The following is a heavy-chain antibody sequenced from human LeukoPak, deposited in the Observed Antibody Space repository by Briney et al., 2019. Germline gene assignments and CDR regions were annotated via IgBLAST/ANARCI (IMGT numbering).Heavy chain of an antibody. Sequence: GGSLRLSCTASGFTFGDYAMSWVRQAPGKGLEWVAVIWYDGSNKYYADSVKGRFTISRDNSKNTLYLQMNSLRAEDTAVYYCARGEVVIPDNWFDPWGQGTLVTVSS. CDR3: ARGEVVIPDNWFDP. CDR1: GFTFGDYA. D-gene: IGHD3-22*01. J-gene: IGHJ5*02. V-gene: IGHV3-33*01. CDR2: IWYDGSNK.